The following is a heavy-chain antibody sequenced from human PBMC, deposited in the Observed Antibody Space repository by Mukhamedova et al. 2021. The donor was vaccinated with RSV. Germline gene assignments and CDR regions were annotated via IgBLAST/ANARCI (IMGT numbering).Heavy chain of an antibody. V-gene: IGHV4-34*01. D-gene: IGHD2-2*01. Sequence: GGSFSGFYWSWVRQPPGKGLEWIGEINRGGRSKQNPSLKSRVTISVDTSKNQFSLRLSSVTAADTAVYYWARGPRCSSTACEPCYYY. CDR1: GGSFSGFY. J-gene: IGHJ6*01. CDR3: ARGPRCSSTACEPCYYY. CDR2: INRGGRS.